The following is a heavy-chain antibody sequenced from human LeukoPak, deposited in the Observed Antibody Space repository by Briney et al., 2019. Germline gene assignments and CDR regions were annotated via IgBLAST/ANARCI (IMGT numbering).Heavy chain of an antibody. CDR2: IRPDGSEK. CDR1: GFTFSAYW. D-gene: IGHD2-2*01. V-gene: IGHV3-7*01. Sequence: GGSLRLSCAASGFTFSAYWMSWVRQAPGMGLKWVANIRPDGSEKYYVDSVKGRFTISRDNAKNSLCLQMNSLRAEDTAVYYCARDGGSAMPFDYWGQGTLVTVSS. CDR3: ARDGGSAMPFDY. J-gene: IGHJ4*02.